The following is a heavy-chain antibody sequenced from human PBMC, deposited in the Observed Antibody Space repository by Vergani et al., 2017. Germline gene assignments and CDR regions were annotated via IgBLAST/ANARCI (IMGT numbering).Heavy chain of an antibody. V-gene: IGHV3-48*03. CDR2: ISSSGSTI. CDR3: ASPQSIAAPTFDY. CDR1: GFTFSSYE. Sequence: EVQLVESGGGLVQPGGSLRLSCAASGFTFSSYEMNWVRQAPGKGLEWVSYISSSGSTIYYADSVKGRFTISRDNAKNSLYLQMNSLRAEDTAVYDCASPQSIAAPTFDYWGQGTLVTVSS. D-gene: IGHD6-6*01. J-gene: IGHJ4*02.